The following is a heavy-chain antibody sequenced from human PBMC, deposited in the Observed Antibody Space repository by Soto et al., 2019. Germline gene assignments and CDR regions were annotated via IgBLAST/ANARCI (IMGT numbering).Heavy chain of an antibody. V-gene: IGHV3-15*07. D-gene: IGHD5-12*01. Sequence: PGGSLRLSCAASGFNVGSAAMNWVSKAPGKGLEWVGRIKSKTDGGTTDYAAPVKGRFTISRDDSKNTLYLQMNSLKTEDTAVYYCAAYSGYGYVIYYWGQGTLVTVSS. CDR2: IKSKTDGGTT. J-gene: IGHJ4*02. CDR1: GFNVGSAA. CDR3: AAYSGYGYVIYY.